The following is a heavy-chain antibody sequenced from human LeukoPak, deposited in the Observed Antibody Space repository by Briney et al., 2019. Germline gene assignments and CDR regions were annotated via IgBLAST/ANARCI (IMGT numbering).Heavy chain of an antibody. CDR2: IYYSGST. D-gene: IGHD6-19*01. CDR3: ARQVVAVAGTGYFDN. CDR1: GGSIRSSSYY. Sequence: SETLSLTCTVSGGSIRSSSYYWGWLRQPPGKGLEWIGSIYYSGSTYYNASLKSPGTISVDTSKNQFTLKLNSVTAADTAVYVCARQVVAVAGTGYFDNWGQGTLVTVSS. V-gene: IGHV4-39*01. J-gene: IGHJ4*02.